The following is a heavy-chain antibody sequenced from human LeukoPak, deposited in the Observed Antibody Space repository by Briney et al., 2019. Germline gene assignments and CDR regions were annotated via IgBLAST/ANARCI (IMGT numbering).Heavy chain of an antibody. D-gene: IGHD6-19*01. J-gene: IGHJ4*02. CDR2: ISGSGGST. CDR1: GFTFSSYA. CDR3: AKVDRIAVAGVFDY. V-gene: IGHV3-23*01. Sequence: GGSLRLSCADSGFTFSSYAMSWVRQAPGKGLEWVSAISGSGGSTNYADSVKGRFTISRDNSKNTLYLQMNSLRAEDTAVYYCAKVDRIAVAGVFDYWGQGTLVTVSS.